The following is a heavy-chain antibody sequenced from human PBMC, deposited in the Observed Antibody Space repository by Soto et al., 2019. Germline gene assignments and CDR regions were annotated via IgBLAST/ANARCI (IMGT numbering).Heavy chain of an antibody. V-gene: IGHV3-23*01. Sequence: GGSLRLSCAASGFTFSSYAMSWVRQAPGKGLEWVSAISGSGGSTYYADSVKGRFTISRDNSKNTLYLQMNSLRAEDTAVYYCAKDQGSRFGYCSRTSCYAGFMDVWGQGTTVTVSS. CDR2: ISGSGGST. J-gene: IGHJ6*02. D-gene: IGHD2-2*01. CDR3: AKDQGSRFGYCSRTSCYAGFMDV. CDR1: GFTFSSYA.